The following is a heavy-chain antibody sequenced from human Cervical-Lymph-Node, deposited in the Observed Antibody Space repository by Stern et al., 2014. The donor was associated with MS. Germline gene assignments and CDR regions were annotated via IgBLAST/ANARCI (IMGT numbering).Heavy chain of an antibody. V-gene: IGHV1-3*01. CDR2: INGGPGTT. D-gene: IGHD4-11*01. CDR3: ARQPDYSDFLDF. Sequence: QVQLVQSGAEVKKPGASMTISCKTSGYNFIDHAIHWVRQAPGQRLEWMGWINGGPGTTKYSQKFQGRVSFTRDKAASAAYMDLSSLSPDDTAVYYCARQPDYSDFLDFWGQGTLVTVCS. CDR1: GYNFIDHA. J-gene: IGHJ4*02.